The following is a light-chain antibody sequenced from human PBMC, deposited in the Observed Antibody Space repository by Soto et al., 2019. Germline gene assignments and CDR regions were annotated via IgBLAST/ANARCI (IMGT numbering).Light chain of an antibody. CDR2: GAS. V-gene: IGKV3-20*01. CDR1: QSVSGSY. J-gene: IGKJ4*01. Sequence: EIVLTQSPGTLSLSPGERGTLSCRASQSVSGSYLAWYQQKPGQAPRPLIDGASSRATGIQDIFSGSGSGTDFPLTINRLEPEDFAVYYCQQYGSSPLTFGGGTKVEIK. CDR3: QQYGSSPLT.